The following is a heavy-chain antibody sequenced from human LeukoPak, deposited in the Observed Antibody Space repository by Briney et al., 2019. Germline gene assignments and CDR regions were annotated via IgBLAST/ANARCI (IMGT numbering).Heavy chain of an antibody. Sequence: GGSLRLSCAASGFTFSSYNMNWVRQAPGRGLEWVSYISSSSSTIYYADSVKGRFTISRDNAKNSLYLQMNSLRAEDTAVYYCARDGGYRSSWNRFDYWGQGTLVTVSS. D-gene: IGHD6-13*01. CDR1: GFTFSSYN. V-gene: IGHV3-48*01. CDR3: ARDGGYRSSWNRFDY. J-gene: IGHJ4*02. CDR2: ISSSSSTI.